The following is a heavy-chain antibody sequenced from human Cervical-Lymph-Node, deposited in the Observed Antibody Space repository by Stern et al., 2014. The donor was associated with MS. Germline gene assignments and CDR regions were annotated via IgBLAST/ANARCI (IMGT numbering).Heavy chain of an antibody. CDR3: ARDCKLRYFDWLSPYFDY. D-gene: IGHD3-9*01. J-gene: IGHJ4*02. CDR2: ISSSGSTI. Sequence: QMQLVQSGGGLDKPGGALRLSCAASGFSDYYMSWSRQAPGKGLEWVSYISSSGSTIYYADSVKGRFTISRDNAKNSLYLQMNSLRAEDTAVYYCARDCKLRYFDWLSPYFDYWGQGTLVTVSS. CDR1: GFSDYY. V-gene: IGHV3-11*01.